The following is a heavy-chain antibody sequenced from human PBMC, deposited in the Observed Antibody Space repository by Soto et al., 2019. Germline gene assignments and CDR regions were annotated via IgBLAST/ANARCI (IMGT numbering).Heavy chain of an antibody. J-gene: IGHJ4*02. V-gene: IGHV3-33*01. D-gene: IGHD2-15*01. CDR3: ARDDCSGGGCYPDY. Sequence: QVQLVESGGGVVQPGRSLRLSCAASGFTFSSYGMHWVRQAPGKGLEWVAVIWYDGSNKYYADSVKGRFTISRDNSKNTLYLQMNSLRAEDTAVYYCARDDCSGGGCYPDYWGQGTLVTVSS. CDR2: IWYDGSNK. CDR1: GFTFSSYG.